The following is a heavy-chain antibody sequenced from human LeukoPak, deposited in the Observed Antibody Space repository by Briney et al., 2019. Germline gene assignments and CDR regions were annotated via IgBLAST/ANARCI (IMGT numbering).Heavy chain of an antibody. D-gene: IGHD3-9*01. CDR3: ARERRYFDWLPHYYYYYMDV. J-gene: IGHJ6*03. Sequence: PGGSLRLSCAASGFTFSSYEMNWVRQAPGKGLEWVSYISSSGSTIYYADSVKGRFTISRDNAKNTLYLQMNSLRAEDTAVYYCARERRYFDWLPHYYYYYMDVWGKGTTVTISS. CDR1: GFTFSSYE. CDR2: ISSSGSTI. V-gene: IGHV3-48*03.